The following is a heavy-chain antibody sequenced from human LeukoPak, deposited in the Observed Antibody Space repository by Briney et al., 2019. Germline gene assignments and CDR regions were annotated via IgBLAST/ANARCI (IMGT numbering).Heavy chain of an antibody. CDR2: ISDNGDIT. J-gene: IGHJ4*02. Sequence: GGSLRLSCAASEFTFNIYTMSWVRQAPGKGLEWVSVISDNGDITYYADSVKGRFTISRDNSKNTLYLQMNSLRAEDTAVYYCARDPPPYYDILTGYSPPWGQGTLVTVSS. CDR3: ARDPPPYYDILTGYSPP. V-gene: IGHV3-23*01. D-gene: IGHD3-9*01. CDR1: EFTFNIYT.